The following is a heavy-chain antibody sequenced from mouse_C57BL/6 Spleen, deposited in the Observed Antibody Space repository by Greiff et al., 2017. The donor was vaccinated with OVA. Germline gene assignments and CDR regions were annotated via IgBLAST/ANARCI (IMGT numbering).Heavy chain of an antibody. V-gene: IGHV1-81*01. Sequence: VQLQQSGAELARPGASVTLSCKASGYTFTSYGISWVKQRIGQGLVWIGEIFPRSGNTYYNEKFKGKATLTADKSSSTAYMELRNLTSEDSAVYFCARYPGGFAYWGQGTLVTVSA. CDR2: IFPRSGNT. J-gene: IGHJ3*01. CDR3: ARYPGGFAY. CDR1: GYTFTSYG.